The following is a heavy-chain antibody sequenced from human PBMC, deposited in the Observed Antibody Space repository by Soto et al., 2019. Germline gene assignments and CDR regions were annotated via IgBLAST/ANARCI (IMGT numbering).Heavy chain of an antibody. CDR2: IIPILGIA. D-gene: IGHD5-12*01. V-gene: IGHV1-69*02. CDR3: ASKVGDIVATMGWFGDYYYYMDV. Sequence: GASVKVSCKASGGTFSSYTISWVRQAPGQGLEWMGRIIPILGIANYAQKFQGRVTITADKSTSTAYMELSSLRSEDTAVYYCASKVGDIVATMGWFGDYYYYMDVWGKGTTVTVSS. CDR1: GGTFSSYT. J-gene: IGHJ6*03.